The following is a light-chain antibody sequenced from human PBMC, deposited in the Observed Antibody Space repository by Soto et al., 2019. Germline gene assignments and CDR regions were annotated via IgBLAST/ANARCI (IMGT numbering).Light chain of an antibody. CDR2: EVT. V-gene: IGLV2-8*01. CDR1: ASEIGRYNY. Sequence: QSVLTQPPSASGSPGQSVTISCIGTASEIGRYNYVSWYRHHPGKAPKLIIYEVTKRPSGVPDRFSGSKSGNTASLTVSGLQADDEADYYCNSYVGSNNYVFGTGTKLTVL. CDR3: NSYVGSNNYV. J-gene: IGLJ1*01.